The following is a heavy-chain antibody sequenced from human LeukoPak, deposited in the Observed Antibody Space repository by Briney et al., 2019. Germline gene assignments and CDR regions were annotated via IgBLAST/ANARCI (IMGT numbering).Heavy chain of an antibody. CDR2: INPRGGSA. J-gene: IGHJ2*01. CDR3: ARGVTSGWSNWYFEV. V-gene: IGHV1-46*01. D-gene: IGHD6-19*01. CDR1: GYTFTDYY. Sequence: ASVKVSCKASGYTFTDYYIHWVRQAPGQGLEWMGLINPRGGSATYAQRFQGRVTLTRDTSTSTVYMDLSSLTFADTAVYYCARGVTSGWSNWYFEVWGSGTLVTVSS.